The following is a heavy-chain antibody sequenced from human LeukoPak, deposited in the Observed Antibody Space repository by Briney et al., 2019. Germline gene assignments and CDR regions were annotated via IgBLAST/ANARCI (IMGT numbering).Heavy chain of an antibody. CDR3: ACHSGRSGPSE. D-gene: IGHD6-19*01. CDR1: GDSISSDKW. J-gene: IGHJ4*02. CDR2: FHQSVST. Sequence: SGTLSLTCAVSGDSISSDKWWSWVRQPPGKGLEYIGEFHQSVSTNYNPSLKSRLTISVDKSKNQFSLKLSSVTAADTAVYYCACHSGRSGPSEWGQGTLVIVSS. V-gene: IGHV4-4*02.